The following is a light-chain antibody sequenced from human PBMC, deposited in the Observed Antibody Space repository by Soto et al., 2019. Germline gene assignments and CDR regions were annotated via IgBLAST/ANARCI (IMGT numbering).Light chain of an antibody. Sequence: DIVMTQSPDSLAVSLGERATINCKSSQSVLYSSNNKNYLAWYQQKPGQPPKLLIYWASTRESGVPDRFSGSGSGTDVTLTISSLQAEDVAVYSCQQYYSVPFTFGPGTKVDIQ. J-gene: IGKJ3*01. CDR2: WAS. CDR1: QSVLYSSNNKNY. CDR3: QQYYSVPFT. V-gene: IGKV4-1*01.